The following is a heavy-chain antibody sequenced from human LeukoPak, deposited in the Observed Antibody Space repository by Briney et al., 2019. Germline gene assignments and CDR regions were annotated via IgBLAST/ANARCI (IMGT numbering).Heavy chain of an antibody. CDR2: ISWNIGSI. CDR1: GFTFDEHA. V-gene: IGHV3-9*01. J-gene: IGHJ6*03. D-gene: IGHD2-15*01. Sequence: GGSLRLSCAGSGFTFDEHAMHWVRQAPGKGLEGGSGISWNIGSIPYADSVKGRFTISRDNPKHLLFLQMSSLRAADTALYYCVKGHCSSSSCFPNYYYYMDVWGTGTTVTVSS. CDR3: VKGHCSSSSCFPNYYYYMDV.